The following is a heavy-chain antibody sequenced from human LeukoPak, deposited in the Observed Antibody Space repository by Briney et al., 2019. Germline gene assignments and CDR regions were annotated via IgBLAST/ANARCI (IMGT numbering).Heavy chain of an antibody. Sequence: AGGSLRLSCAASGFTFSSYGMHWVRQAPGKGLEWVAFIRYDGSNKYYADSVKGRFTISRDNSKNTLYLQMNSLRAEDTAVYYCAKDKPFIIIDDSSGFVFDYWGQGTLVTVSS. J-gene: IGHJ4*02. CDR1: GFTFSSYG. CDR3: AKDKPFIIIDDSSGFVFDY. CDR2: IRYDGSNK. V-gene: IGHV3-30*02. D-gene: IGHD3-22*01.